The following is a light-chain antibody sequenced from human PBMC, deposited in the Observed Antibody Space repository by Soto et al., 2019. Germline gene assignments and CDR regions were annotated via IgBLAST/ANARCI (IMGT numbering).Light chain of an antibody. J-gene: IGLJ2*01. CDR3: SSYTNISPHVI. Sequence: QSALTQPASVSGSPGQSITISCTGASSDIGGYNHVSWYQQHPGKAPKLIIYNVSHRPSGVSTRFSGSKYGNTASLIIAGLQAEDEADYFCSSYTNISPHVIFGGGTKLTVL. CDR1: SSDIGGYNH. V-gene: IGLV2-14*03. CDR2: NVS.